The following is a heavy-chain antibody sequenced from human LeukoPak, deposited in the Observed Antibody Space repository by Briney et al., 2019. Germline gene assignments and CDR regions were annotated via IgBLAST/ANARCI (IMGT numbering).Heavy chain of an antibody. CDR2: ISSSGSTI. Sequence: GGSLRLSCTASKFTFSTYEMNWVRQAPGKGLEWVSYISSSGSTIYYADSVKGRFTISRDNTKNSLFLQMDGLRAEDTAVYYCARVWGGYTYYFDYWGQGTLVSVSS. CDR3: ARVWGGYTYYFDY. CDR1: KFTFSTYE. J-gene: IGHJ4*02. D-gene: IGHD3-3*01. V-gene: IGHV3-48*03.